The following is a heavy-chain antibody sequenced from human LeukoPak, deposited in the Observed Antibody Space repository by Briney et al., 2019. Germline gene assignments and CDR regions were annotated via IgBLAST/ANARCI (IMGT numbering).Heavy chain of an antibody. J-gene: IGHJ5*02. CDR3: ARAHYYVWGSYRYSKYNWFDP. D-gene: IGHD3-16*02. Sequence: PSETLSLTCAVSGGSISSSNWWSWVRQPPGKGLEWIGEIYHSGSTNYNPSLKSRVTISVDKSKNQFSLKLSSVTAADTAVYYCARAHYYVWGSYRYSKYNWFDPWGQGTLVTVSS. V-gene: IGHV4-4*02. CDR1: GGSISSSNW. CDR2: IYHSGST.